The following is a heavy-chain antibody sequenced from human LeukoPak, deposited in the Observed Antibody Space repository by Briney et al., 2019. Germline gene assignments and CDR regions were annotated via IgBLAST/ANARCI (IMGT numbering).Heavy chain of an antibody. V-gene: IGHV4-39*07. CDR1: GGPFSSSNYY. CDR2: IYYSGST. J-gene: IGHJ3*02. Sequence: SETLSLTCTVSGGPFSSSNYYWGWIRQPPGKGLDWIGSIYYSGSTYYNPSLQSRVTISVDTSKNQSSLKLSSVTAAVTAVYYCARGIDAFDIWGQGTMVTVSS. CDR3: ARGIDAFDI.